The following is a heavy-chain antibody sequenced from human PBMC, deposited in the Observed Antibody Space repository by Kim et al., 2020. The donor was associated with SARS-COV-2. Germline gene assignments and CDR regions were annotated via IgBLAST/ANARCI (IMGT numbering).Heavy chain of an antibody. J-gene: IGHJ6*02. D-gene: IGHD3-16*01. V-gene: IGHV1-2*04. CDR2: INPNSGGT. CDR1: GYTFTGYY. CDR3: ARGKGGDYYHYGMDV. Sequence: ASVKVSCKASGYTFTGYYMHWVRQAPGQGLEWMGWINPNSGGTNYAQKFQGWVTMTRDTSISTAYMELSRLRSDDTAVYYCARGKGGDYYHYGMDVWGQGTTVTVSS.